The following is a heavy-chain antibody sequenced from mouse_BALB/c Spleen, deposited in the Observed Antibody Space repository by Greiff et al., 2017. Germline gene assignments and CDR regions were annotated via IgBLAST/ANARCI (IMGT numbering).Heavy chain of an antibody. Sequence: EVKLVESGGGLVKPGGSLKLSCAASGFTFSSYTMSWVRQTPEKRLAWVATISSGGSYTYYPDSVKGRFTISRDNAKNTLYLQMRSLKSEDTAMYYCTRGEYYFDYRGQGTTRTVSS. CDR2: ISSGGSYT. CDR1: GFTFSSYT. V-gene: IGHV5-6-4*01. CDR3: TRGEYYFDY. J-gene: IGHJ2*01.